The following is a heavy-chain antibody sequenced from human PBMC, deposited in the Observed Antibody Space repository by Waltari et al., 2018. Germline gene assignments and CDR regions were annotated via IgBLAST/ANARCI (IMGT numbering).Heavy chain of an antibody. CDR3: ALYDSSGYPGAEYFQH. Sequence: EVQLVESGGGLVQPGGSLRLSCAASGFTFSSYWMSWVRKAPGKGLEWVANIKQDGSEKYYVDSVKGRFTISRDNAKNSLYLQMNSLRAEDTAVYYCALYDSSGYPGAEYFQHWGQGTLVTVSS. CDR1: GFTFSSYW. V-gene: IGHV3-7*02. CDR2: IKQDGSEK. D-gene: IGHD3-22*01. J-gene: IGHJ1*01.